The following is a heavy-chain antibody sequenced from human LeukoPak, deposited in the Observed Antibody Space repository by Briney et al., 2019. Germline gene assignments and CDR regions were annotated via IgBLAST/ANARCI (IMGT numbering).Heavy chain of an antibody. D-gene: IGHD1-26*01. CDR2: IHGGGS. J-gene: IGHJ4*02. Sequence: PGGSLRLSCAASGFTFSNYAMSWVRQAPGKGLEWVSVIHGGGSYYVESVKGRFTLSRDNSKNTVYLQMNSLGAEDTAVYYCARLSWELGSDYWGQGTLVTVSS. V-gene: IGHV3-23*03. CDR3: ARLSWELGSDY. CDR1: GFTFSNYA.